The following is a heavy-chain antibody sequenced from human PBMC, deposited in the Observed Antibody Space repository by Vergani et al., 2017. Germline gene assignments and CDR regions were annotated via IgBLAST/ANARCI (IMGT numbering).Heavy chain of an antibody. Sequence: QLQLQESGPGLVKPSETLSLTCTVSGGSISSSSYYWGWIRQPPGKGLEWIGSIYYSGSTYYNPSLKSRVTISVDTSKNQFSLKLSSVTAADTAVYYCARGRAAAARNWFDPWGQGTLVTVSS. CDR3: ARGRAAAARNWFDP. D-gene: IGHD6-13*01. V-gene: IGHV4-39*01. CDR1: GGSISSSSYY. J-gene: IGHJ5*02. CDR2: IYYSGST.